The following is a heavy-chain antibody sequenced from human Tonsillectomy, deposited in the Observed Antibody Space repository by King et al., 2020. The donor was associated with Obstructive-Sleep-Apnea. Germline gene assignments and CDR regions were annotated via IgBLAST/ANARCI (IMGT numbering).Heavy chain of an antibody. CDR2: INPSSGGT. Sequence: QVQLVESGAEVKKPGASVKVSCKASGYTFTDYFMHWVRQAPGQGLEWMGWINPSSGGTNYAQKFQGRVTMTRDTSISTAYMELSRLRSDDTAVYYCARDTGSGDQDYWGQGTLVTVSS. CDR3: ARDTGSGDQDY. CDR1: GYTFTDYF. J-gene: IGHJ4*02. D-gene: IGHD1-26*01. V-gene: IGHV1-2*02.